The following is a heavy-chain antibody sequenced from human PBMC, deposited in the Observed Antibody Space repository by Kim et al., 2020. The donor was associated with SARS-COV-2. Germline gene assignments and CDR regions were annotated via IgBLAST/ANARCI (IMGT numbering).Heavy chain of an antibody. CDR3: ARDDGLDDNYFDY. CDR1: GFTFSSYG. V-gene: IGHV3-30*03. D-gene: IGHD6-19*01. J-gene: IGHJ4*02. CDR2: ISSEGTTK. Sequence: GGSLRLSCAASGFTFSSYGMHWVRQAPGKGLEGVAGISSEGTTKYYAVSVKGRFTISSDSSKNTLYLQMNSLRPEDTAVYYCARDDGLDDNYFDYWGRGVLVTVSS.